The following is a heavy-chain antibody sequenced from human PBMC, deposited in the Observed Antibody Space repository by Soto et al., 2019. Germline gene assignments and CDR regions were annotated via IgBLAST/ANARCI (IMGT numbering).Heavy chain of an antibody. Sequence: QVQLLESGGGVVQPGRSLRLSCAASGFTFSSYAMHWVRQAPGKGLEWVAVISYDGSNKYYADSVKGRFTISRDNSKNTLYLQMNSLRAEDTAVYYCARASFRSSRSWYLVDNWFDPWGQRTLVTVSS. D-gene: IGHD6-13*01. J-gene: IGHJ5*02. CDR2: ISYDGSNK. CDR3: ARASFRSSRSWYLVDNWFDP. V-gene: IGHV3-30-3*01. CDR1: GFTFSSYA.